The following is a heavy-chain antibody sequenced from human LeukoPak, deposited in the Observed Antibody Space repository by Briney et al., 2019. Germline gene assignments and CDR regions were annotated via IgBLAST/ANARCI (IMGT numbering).Heavy chain of an antibody. CDR3: ARRMGRGSGERYYYYHYMDV. D-gene: IGHD3-10*01. J-gene: IGHJ6*03. V-gene: IGHV4-34*01. Sequence: PSETLSLTCAVYGGSFSGYYWSWLRQPPGKGLEWIGEINHSGSINYNSSLKSRVTISVDTSKNQFSLKLSSVTAADTAVYYCARRMGRGSGERYYYYHYMDVWGKGTTVTISS. CDR2: INHSGSI. CDR1: GGSFSGYY.